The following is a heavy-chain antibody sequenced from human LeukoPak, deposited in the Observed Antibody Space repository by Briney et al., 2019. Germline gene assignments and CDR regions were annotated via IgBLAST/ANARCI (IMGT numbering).Heavy chain of an antibody. CDR2: ISYDGSNK. V-gene: IGHV3-30*03. D-gene: IGHD3-16*01. CDR3: ASLGGDPFDY. CDR1: GFTFINFG. J-gene: IGHJ4*02. Sequence: GGSLRLSCAASGFTFINFGMHWVRQAPGKGLEWVAVISYDGSNKYYADSVKGRFTISRDNSKNTLYLQMNSLRAEDTAVYYCASLGGDPFDYWGQGTLVTVSS.